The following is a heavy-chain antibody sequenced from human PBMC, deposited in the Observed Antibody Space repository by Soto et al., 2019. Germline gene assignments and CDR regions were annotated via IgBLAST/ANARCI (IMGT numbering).Heavy chain of an antibody. V-gene: IGHV3-33*01. CDR3: TRVPSGSFYYGMDV. CDR1: GFTFSSYG. D-gene: IGHD3-10*01. CDR2: IWYDGSSQ. Sequence: GGSLRLSCAASGFTFSSYGMHWVRQAPGKGLEWVGVIWYDGSSQYYADSVKGRFTISRDNSKKTLYLQMNSLRADDTAVYYCTRVPSGSFYYGMDVWGQGTTVTVSS. J-gene: IGHJ6*02.